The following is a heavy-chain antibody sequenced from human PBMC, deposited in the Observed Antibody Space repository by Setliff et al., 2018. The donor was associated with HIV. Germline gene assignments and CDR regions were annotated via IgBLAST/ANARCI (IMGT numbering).Heavy chain of an antibody. CDR3: ARHSPSDY. V-gene: IGHV4-4*09. CDR1: GGSISTSY. CDR2: IYISGTT. Sequence: SETLSLTCTDSGGSISTSYWNWIRQPPGKGLEWIAYIYISGTTNYNPSLKSRVTISVDTSKNQFSLKLSSVTAADTAVYYCARHSPSDYWGQGTLVTVSS. J-gene: IGHJ4*02.